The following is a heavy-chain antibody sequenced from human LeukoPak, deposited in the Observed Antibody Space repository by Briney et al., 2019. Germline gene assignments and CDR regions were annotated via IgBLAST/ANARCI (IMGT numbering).Heavy chain of an antibody. D-gene: IGHD4-17*01. J-gene: IGHJ6*03. CDR2: ISPSGDIT. Sequence: PGGSLRLSCAASGFIFSSHGMNWVRQAPGKGLEWVSGISPSGDITYYADSVKGRFTISRDNSKNTVYLQMNSLRVEDTAVYYCARELPDYGLSMDVWGKGTTVTISS. CDR3: ARELPDYGLSMDV. CDR1: GFIFSSHG. V-gene: IGHV3-23*01.